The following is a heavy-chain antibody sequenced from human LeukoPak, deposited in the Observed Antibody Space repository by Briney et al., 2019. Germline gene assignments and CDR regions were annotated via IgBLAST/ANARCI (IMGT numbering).Heavy chain of an antibody. CDR1: GYTFTGYY. Sequence: ASVKVSCKASGYTFTGYYMHWVRQAPGQGLEWMGWINPSSGGTNYAQKFQGRVTMTRDTSISTAYMELSRLRSDDTAVYYCARGWYSNPHYYYYYGMDVWGQGTTVTVSS. V-gene: IGHV1-2*02. CDR3: ARGWYSNPHYYYYYGMDV. J-gene: IGHJ6*02. D-gene: IGHD4-4*01. CDR2: INPSSGGT.